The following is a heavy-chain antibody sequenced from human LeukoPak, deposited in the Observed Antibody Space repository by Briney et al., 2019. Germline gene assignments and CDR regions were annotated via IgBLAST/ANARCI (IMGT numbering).Heavy chain of an antibody. J-gene: IGHJ4*02. V-gene: IGHV1-2*02. CDR3: ARGHHYYDSSFPLHY. CDR1: RYTFTDYY. CDR2: INPKSGGA. D-gene: IGHD3-22*01. Sequence: ASVKVSCKASRYTFTDYYMHWVRQAPGQGLEWMGGINPKSGGANYAQKFQGRVTLTRDTSINTAYMELNILRFDDTAVYYCARGHHYYDSSFPLHYWGQGTLVIVSS.